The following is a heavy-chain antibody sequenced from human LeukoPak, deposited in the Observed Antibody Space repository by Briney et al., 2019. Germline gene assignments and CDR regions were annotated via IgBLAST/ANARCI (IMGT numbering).Heavy chain of an antibody. CDR2: VTSSGNTI. CDR3: ARARRGGPFDY. V-gene: IGHV3-11*01. Sequence: GGSLRLSCAASGFTFSDYYMSWIRQAPGKGLEWVSYVTSSGNTIDYADSVKGRFIISTDNAKNSLYLQMNSLTAEDTAVYYCARARRGGPFDYWGQGTLVTVSA. J-gene: IGHJ4*02. D-gene: IGHD3-16*01. CDR1: GFTFSDYY.